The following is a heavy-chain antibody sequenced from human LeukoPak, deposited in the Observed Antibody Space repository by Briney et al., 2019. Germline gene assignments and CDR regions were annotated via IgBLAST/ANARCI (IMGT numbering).Heavy chain of an antibody. D-gene: IGHD3-3*01. CDR2: IYYSGST. J-gene: IGHJ4*02. V-gene: IGHV4-61*01. CDR3: ARSRATIFGVVLTPFDY. CDR1: GGSVSSGSYY. Sequence: SETLSLTCTVSGGSVSSGSYYWSWIWQPPGKGLEWIGYIYYSGSTNYNPSLKSRVTISVDTSKNQFSLKLSSVTAADTAVYYCARSRATIFGVVLTPFDYWGQGTLVTVSS.